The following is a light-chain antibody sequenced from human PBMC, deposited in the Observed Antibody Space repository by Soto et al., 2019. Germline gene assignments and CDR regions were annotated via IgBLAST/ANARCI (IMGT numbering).Light chain of an antibody. J-gene: IGLJ1*01. CDR3: CSYAGSSTNYV. Sequence: QSALTQPASVSGSPGQSITISCTGTSSDVGSYNLVSWYQQHPGKAPKLMICEVSKRPSGVSNRFSGSKSGNTASLTISGLQAEDEADYYCCSYAGSSTNYVFGTGTKVTVL. V-gene: IGLV2-23*02. CDR1: SSDVGSYNL. CDR2: EVS.